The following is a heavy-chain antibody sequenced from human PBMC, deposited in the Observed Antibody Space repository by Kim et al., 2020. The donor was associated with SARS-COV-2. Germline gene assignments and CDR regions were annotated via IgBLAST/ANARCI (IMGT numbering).Heavy chain of an antibody. J-gene: IGHJ4*02. CDR2: INPNSGGT. Sequence: ASVKVSCKASGYTFTGYYMHWVRQAPGQGLEWMGWINPNSGGTNYAQKFQGRVTMTRDTSISTAYMELSRLRSDDTAVYYCARDSGGYYYDSRGSDYWGQGTLGTVSS. V-gene: IGHV1-2*02. CDR1: GYTFTGYY. CDR3: ARDSGGYYYDSRGSDY. D-gene: IGHD3-22*01.